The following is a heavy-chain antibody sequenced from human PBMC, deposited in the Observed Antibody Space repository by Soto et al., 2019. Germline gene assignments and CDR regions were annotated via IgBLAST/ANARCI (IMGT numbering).Heavy chain of an antibody. CDR1: GFTFRSFT. CDR3: TRDESRDSSARGWFDP. CDR2: ISSNSAYI. J-gene: IGHJ5*02. Sequence: GVSLRLSCAASGFTFRSFTMNWVRQAPGKGLEWVSTISSNSAYIYYTDALRGRFTISRDNAKNSLHLQMNSLRAEDTAVYYCTRDESRDSSARGWFDPWGQGTLVTVYS. D-gene: IGHD6-13*01. V-gene: IGHV3-21*01.